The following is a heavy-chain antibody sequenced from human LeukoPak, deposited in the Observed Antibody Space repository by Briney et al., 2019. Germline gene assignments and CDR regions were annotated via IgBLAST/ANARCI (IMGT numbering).Heavy chain of an antibody. J-gene: IGHJ4*02. CDR3: ARELLQRWLQFGYFDY. CDR2: ISYDGSSE. CDR1: GFTFSSHT. Sequence: PGGSLRLSCAASGFTFSSHTMSWVLQAPGKGLEWVALISYDGSSEYYADSVKGRFTISRDNSRNTLYLQMNSLRHEDTAVYYCARELLQRWLQFGYFDYWGQGTLVTVSS. V-gene: IGHV3-30-3*01. D-gene: IGHD5-12*01.